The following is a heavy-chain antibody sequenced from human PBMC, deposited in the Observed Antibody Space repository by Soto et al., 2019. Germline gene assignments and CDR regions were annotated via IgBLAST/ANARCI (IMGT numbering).Heavy chain of an antibody. V-gene: IGHV1-2*02. D-gene: IGHD2-15*01. Sequence: SCKASGYTFTGYYMHWVRQAPGQGLEWMGWINPNSGGTNYAQKFQGRVTMTRDTSISTAYMELSRLRSDDTAVYYCARVNVVVVAATREYYFDYWGQGTLVTVSS. CDR3: ARVNVVVVAATREYYFDY. CDR1: GYTFTGYY. CDR2: INPNSGGT. J-gene: IGHJ4*02.